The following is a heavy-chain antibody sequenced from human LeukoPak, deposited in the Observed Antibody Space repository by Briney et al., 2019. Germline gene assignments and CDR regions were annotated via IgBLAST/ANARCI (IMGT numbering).Heavy chain of an antibody. J-gene: IGHJ6*03. D-gene: IGHD3-10*01. CDR1: GFTFSSYI. CDR2: ISSSSSHI. CDR3: ARDMDYGSGDYYYYYYMDV. Sequence: GGSLRLSCAASGFTFSSYIMNWVRQAPGKGLEWVSSISSSSSHIYYADSVKGRFTISRDNAKNSLYLQMNSLRAEDTAVYYCARDMDYGSGDYYYYYYMDVWGKGTTVTVSS. V-gene: IGHV3-21*01.